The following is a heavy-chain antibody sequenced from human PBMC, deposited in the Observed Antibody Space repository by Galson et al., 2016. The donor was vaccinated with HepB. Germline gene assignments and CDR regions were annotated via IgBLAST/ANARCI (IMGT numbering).Heavy chain of an antibody. V-gene: IGHV5-51*01. J-gene: IGHJ3*02. CDR1: GYIFTTYW. CDR2: IYPGDSDT. CDR3: ARHYCINTSCYLGNAFDI. D-gene: IGHD2-2*01. Sequence: QSGAEVKQPGESLKISYKGSGYIFTTYWIGWVRQMPGKGLEWMGIIYPGDSDTRYSPSFQGQVTISVDKSISTAYLQWSSLKASDSAMYYCARHYCINTSCYLGNAFDIWGRGTMVTVSS.